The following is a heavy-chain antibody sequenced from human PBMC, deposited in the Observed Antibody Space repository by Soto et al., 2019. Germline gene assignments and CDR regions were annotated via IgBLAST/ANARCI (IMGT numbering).Heavy chain of an antibody. V-gene: IGHV1-2*02. CDR2: INPNNGVT. CDR3: AAAAIPVAGRHPDF. CDR1: GYMFTGFY. Sequence: ASGKVSCKASGYMFTGFYLHWVRQAPGQGLEWMGWINPNNGVTTYAKNFQGRVTMTRDSSISTAYMELSSLRSDDTAVYFCAAAAIPVAGRHPDFWGQGTVVTVSS. D-gene: IGHD6-19*01. J-gene: IGHJ4*02.